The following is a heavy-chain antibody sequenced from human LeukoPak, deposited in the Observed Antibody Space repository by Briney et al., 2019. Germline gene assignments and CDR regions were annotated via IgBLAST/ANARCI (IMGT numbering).Heavy chain of an antibody. Sequence: PGGSLRLSCVASTFTFSNSYMSWIRQAPGKGLEWVSSISSSSSYIYYADSVKGRFTISRDNAKNSLYLQMNSLRAEDTAVYYCARDRGDVWGKGTTVTVSS. CDR3: ARDRGDV. CDR1: TFTFSNSY. V-gene: IGHV3-21*04. CDR2: ISSSSSYI. D-gene: IGHD3-10*01. J-gene: IGHJ6*04.